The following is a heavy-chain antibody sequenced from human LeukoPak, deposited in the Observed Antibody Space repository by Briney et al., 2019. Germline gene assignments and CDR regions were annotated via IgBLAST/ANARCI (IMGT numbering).Heavy chain of an antibody. CDR2: VNPNNGVP. CDR1: GYTFTGYY. J-gene: IGHJ4*02. Sequence: RASVKVSCKASGYTFTGYYMHWVRQAPGQGLEWMGRVNPNNGVPNYAQKFQGRVTMTRDTAISTFYMELSSLRSDDTAVYYCARGHEVGATNYWGQGSLVTVSS. CDR3: ARGHEVGATNY. V-gene: IGHV1-2*06. D-gene: IGHD1-26*01.